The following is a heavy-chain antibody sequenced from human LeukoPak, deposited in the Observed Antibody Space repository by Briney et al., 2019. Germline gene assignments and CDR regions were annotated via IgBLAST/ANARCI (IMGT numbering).Heavy chain of an antibody. J-gene: IGHJ3*02. V-gene: IGHV3-53*01. CDR1: GFNLSSSY. D-gene: IGHD5-12*01. CDR2: IYSGGAT. CDR3: ASPISGQSFDI. Sequence: GGSLRLSCAASGFNLSSSYMSWVRQAPGEGLEWVSIIYSGGATYYADSVKGRFTISRDKSKDTLYLQMNSLRAEDTAVYYWASPISGQSFDIWGQGKMVTVSS.